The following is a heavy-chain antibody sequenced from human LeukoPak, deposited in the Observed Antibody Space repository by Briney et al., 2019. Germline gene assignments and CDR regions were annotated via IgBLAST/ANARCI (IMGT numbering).Heavy chain of an antibody. CDR2: IYYSGSA. D-gene: IGHD3-10*01. Sequence: SETLSLTCTASGGSISSSSYYWVWIRQPPGKGLEWIGSIYYSGSAYYNPSLKSRVSIAVDTSKNQFSLKLSSVTAADTAVYYCARLTLVTGVEFIYGLDAWGQGTTVTVSS. CDR1: GGSISSSSYY. J-gene: IGHJ6*02. CDR3: ARLTLVTGVEFIYGLDA. V-gene: IGHV4-39*01.